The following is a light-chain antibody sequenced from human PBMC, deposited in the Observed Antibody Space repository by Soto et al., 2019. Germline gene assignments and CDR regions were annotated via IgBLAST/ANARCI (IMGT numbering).Light chain of an antibody. V-gene: IGLV2-14*01. CDR1: SSDVGGYNY. CDR3: SSYTSSSTLLV. CDR2: DVS. J-gene: IGLJ1*01. Sequence: QSVLTQPASVSGSHVQSITITCTGTSSDVGGYNYVSWYQQHPGKAPKLMIYDVSNRPSGVSNRFSGSKSGNTASLTISGLQAEDEADYYCSSYTSSSTLLVFGTGTKVTVL.